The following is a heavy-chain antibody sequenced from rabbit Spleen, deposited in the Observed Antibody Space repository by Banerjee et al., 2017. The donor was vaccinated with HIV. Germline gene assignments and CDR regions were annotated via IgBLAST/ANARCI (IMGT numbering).Heavy chain of an antibody. D-gene: IGHD6-1*01. CDR3: ARGGYGWLLYFAL. Sequence: QEQLVESGGDLVKPEGSLTLTCTASGFSFSSSYWICWVRQAPGKGLEWIACIGTGDGRTYYASWAKGRFTISKTSSTTVTLQMTSLTAADTATYFCARGGYGWLLYFALWGPGTLVTVS. J-gene: IGHJ4*01. CDR2: IGTGDGRT. CDR1: GFSFSSSYW. V-gene: IGHV1S45*01.